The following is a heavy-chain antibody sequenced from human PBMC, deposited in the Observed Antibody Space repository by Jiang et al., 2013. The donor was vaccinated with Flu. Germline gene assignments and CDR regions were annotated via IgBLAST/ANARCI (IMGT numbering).Heavy chain of an antibody. CDR2: ISGGGTTI. D-gene: IGHD2-21*02. CDR3: ARVVTGLQYYYYYYMDV. V-gene: IGHV3-11*01. Sequence: GGLVKPGGSLRLSCAASGFTFNDYYMAWIRQAPGKGLEWVSYISGGGTTIYYADSVEGRCTMSRDNAKNSLYLHMNSLRAEDTAVYFCARVVTGLQYYYYYYMDVWGKGTTVTVSS. CDR1: GFTFNDYY. J-gene: IGHJ6*03.